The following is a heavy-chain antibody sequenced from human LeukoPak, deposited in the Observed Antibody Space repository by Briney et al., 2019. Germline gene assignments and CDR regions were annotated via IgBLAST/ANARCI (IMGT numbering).Heavy chain of an antibody. Sequence: SETLSLTCTVSGGSISSGDYYWSWIRQPPGKGLEWIGYIYYSGSTCYNPSLKSRVTISVDTSKNQFSLKLSSVTAADTAVYYCARDIGRITMVRGVIITPVWGQGTMVTVSS. CDR3: ARDIGRITMVRGVIITPV. D-gene: IGHD3-10*01. J-gene: IGHJ3*01. CDR1: GGSISSGDYY. V-gene: IGHV4-30-4*01. CDR2: IYYSGST.